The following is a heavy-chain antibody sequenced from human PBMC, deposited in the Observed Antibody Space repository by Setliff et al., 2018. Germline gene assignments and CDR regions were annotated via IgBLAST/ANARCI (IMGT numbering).Heavy chain of an antibody. V-gene: IGHV4-59*01. CDR2: IHYSGSP. D-gene: IGHD6-13*01. J-gene: IGHJ3*02. Sequence: SETLSLTCTVSGGSISSYYWNWIRQPPGKGLEWIGYIHYSGSPNYHPSLKSRVSTSVDTSPNQISLKLSSVTAADTAVYYCARTMYSSSWYGAFDIWGQGTRVTVSS. CDR3: ARTMYSSSWYGAFDI. CDR1: GGSISSYY.